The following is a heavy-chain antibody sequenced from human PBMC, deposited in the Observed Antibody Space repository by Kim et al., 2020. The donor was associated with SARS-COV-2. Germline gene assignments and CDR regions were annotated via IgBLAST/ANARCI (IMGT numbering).Heavy chain of an antibody. CDR1: GGSISSSSYY. J-gene: IGHJ3*02. CDR3: ARDGGGGAFDI. Sequence: SETLSLTCTVSGGSISSSSYYWGWIRQPPGKGLEWIGSIYYSGSTYYNPSLKSRVTISVDTSKNQFSLKLSSVTAADTAVYYCARDGGGGAFDIWGQGT. V-gene: IGHV4-39*07. CDR2: IYYSGST. D-gene: IGHD3-16*01.